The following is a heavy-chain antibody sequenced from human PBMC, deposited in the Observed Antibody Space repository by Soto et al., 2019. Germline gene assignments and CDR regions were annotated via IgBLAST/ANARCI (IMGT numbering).Heavy chain of an antibody. CDR1: GGTFSSYA. J-gene: IGHJ6*02. Sequence: GASVKVSCKASGGTFSSYAISWVRQAPGQGLEWMGGIIPIFGTANYAQKFQGRVTITADESTSTAYMELSSLRSEDTAVYYCARRLWGSTPVRYYGMDVWGQGTTVTV. D-gene: IGHD3-16*01. CDR3: ARRLWGSTPVRYYGMDV. V-gene: IGHV1-69*13. CDR2: IIPIFGTA.